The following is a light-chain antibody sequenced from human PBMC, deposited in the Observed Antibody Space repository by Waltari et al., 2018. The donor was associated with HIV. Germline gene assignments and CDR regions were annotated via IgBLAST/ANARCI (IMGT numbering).Light chain of an antibody. V-gene: IGLV1-47*01. J-gene: IGLJ2*01. CDR2: RNN. Sequence: QSVLTQPPSASATPGQRVTISCSGASSNIGNHHAYCDQQFPGTAPKRLILRNNQRPSGVPDRFAGSKSGTSASLVISGLRSEDEADYYCAAWDDSLSGVFGGGTKVTVL. CDR3: AAWDDSLSGV. CDR1: SSNIGNHH.